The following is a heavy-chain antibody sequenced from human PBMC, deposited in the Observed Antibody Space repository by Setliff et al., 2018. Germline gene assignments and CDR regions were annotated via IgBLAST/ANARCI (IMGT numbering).Heavy chain of an antibody. J-gene: IGHJ5*02. CDR2: ISAYNGNT. CDR1: GYTFTSYA. CDR3: AREGSTNWFDP. V-gene: IGHV1-18*01. Sequence: GASVKVSCKASGYTFTSYAMNWVRQAPGQGLEWMGWISAYNGNTNYAQKFQGRVTITADESTSTAYMELSSLRSDDTAVYYCAREGSTNWFDPWGQGTLVTSPQ.